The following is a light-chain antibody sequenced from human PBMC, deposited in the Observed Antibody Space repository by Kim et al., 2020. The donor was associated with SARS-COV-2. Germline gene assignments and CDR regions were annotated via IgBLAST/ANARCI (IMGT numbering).Light chain of an antibody. Sequence: EIVLTQSPATLSLSPGERATLSCRASQTVYTYLAWYQQKPGQAPRLLIYDASNRATGIPARFSGRGSETDFTLTISSLEPEDFGVYCCQHRSNRLTFGGGTKVDIK. CDR3: QHRSNRLT. J-gene: IGKJ4*01. CDR1: QTVYTY. V-gene: IGKV3-11*01. CDR2: DAS.